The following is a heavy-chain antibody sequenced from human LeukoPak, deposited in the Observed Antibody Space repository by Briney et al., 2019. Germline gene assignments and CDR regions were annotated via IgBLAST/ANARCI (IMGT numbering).Heavy chain of an antibody. CDR3: AKAYVHNYYYYGMDV. Sequence: PGGSLRLSCAASGFTFSSYAMSWVRQAPGKGLEWVSAISGSGGSTYYADSVKGRFTISRDNSKNTLYLQMNSPRAEDTAVYYCAKAYVHNYYYYGMDVWGQGTTVTVSS. CDR2: ISGSGGST. CDR1: GFTFSSYA. D-gene: IGHD3-16*01. J-gene: IGHJ6*02. V-gene: IGHV3-23*01.